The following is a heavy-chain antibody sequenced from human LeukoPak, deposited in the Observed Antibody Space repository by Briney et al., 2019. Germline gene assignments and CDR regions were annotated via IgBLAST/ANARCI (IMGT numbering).Heavy chain of an antibody. V-gene: IGHV3-21*01. CDR2: ISSSSSYI. CDR3: ARIGGAFDDSSGYYYERFDY. CDR1: GFTFSSYS. Sequence: GGSLRLSCAASGFTFSSYSMNWVRQAPGKGLEWVSSISSSSSYICYADSVKGRFTISRDNAKNSLYLQMNSLRAEDTAVYYCARIGGAFDDSSGYYYERFDYWGQGTLVTVSS. D-gene: IGHD3-22*01. J-gene: IGHJ4*02.